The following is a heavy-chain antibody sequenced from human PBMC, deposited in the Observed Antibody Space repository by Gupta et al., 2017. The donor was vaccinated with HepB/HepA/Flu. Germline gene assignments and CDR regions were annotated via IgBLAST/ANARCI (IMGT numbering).Heavy chain of an antibody. D-gene: IGHD7-27*01. J-gene: IGHJ4*02. CDR3: TGVTGDGRVGLADY. V-gene: IGHV3-74*01. Sequence: EVQLVESGGGLVQPGGSLRLSCEASGFSLNNYFLHWVRQGPGKGLEWVSQINRDVRSTAYADSVKGRFIISRDNARNTLYLQMNSLRDEDTAVYYCTGVTGDGRVGLADYWGQGTLVTVSS. CDR1: GFSLNNYF. CDR2: INRDVRST.